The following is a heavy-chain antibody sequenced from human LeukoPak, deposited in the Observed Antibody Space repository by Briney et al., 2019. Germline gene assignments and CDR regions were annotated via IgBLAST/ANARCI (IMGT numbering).Heavy chain of an antibody. Sequence: GGSLRLSCAASGFDFSDYYISWIRQAPGKGLEWLSYINIGGTNTHYADSVKGRFTISRDNAKKSLYLEMNNLRAEDTAVYYCATDGAGFDTWGQGVLVTVSS. CDR2: INIGGTNT. CDR3: ATDGAGFDT. J-gene: IGHJ5*02. V-gene: IGHV3-11*01. CDR1: GFDFSDYY.